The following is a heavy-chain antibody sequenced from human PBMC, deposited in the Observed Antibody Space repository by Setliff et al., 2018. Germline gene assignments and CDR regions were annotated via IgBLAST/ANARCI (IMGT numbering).Heavy chain of an antibody. CDR1: GYTFSSYS. J-gene: IGHJ5*02. CDR2: INAANENT. D-gene: IGHD1-20*01. CDR3: ARYNWNTNWFDP. V-gene: IGHV1-3*01. Sequence: ASVKVSCKASGYTFSSYSMHWVRQAPGQRLEWMGWINAANENTQYSKKFQGRLTITRDTAANTAYMELSSLRSEDTALYYCARYNWNTNWFDPWGREPWSPSPQ.